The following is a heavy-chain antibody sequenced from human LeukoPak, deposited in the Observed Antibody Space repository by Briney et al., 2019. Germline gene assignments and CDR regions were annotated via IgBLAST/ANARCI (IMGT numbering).Heavy chain of an antibody. D-gene: IGHD2-2*02. V-gene: IGHV4-34*01. CDR3: ARVGPYCSSTSCYTHNWFDP. Sequence: PSETLSLTCAVYGGSFSGYCWSWIRQPPGKGLEWIGEINHSGSTDYNPSLKSRVTISVDTSRNQFSLKLSSVTAADTAVYYCARVGPYCSSTSCYTHNWFDPWGQGTLVTVSS. CDR1: GGSFSGYC. CDR2: INHSGST. J-gene: IGHJ5*02.